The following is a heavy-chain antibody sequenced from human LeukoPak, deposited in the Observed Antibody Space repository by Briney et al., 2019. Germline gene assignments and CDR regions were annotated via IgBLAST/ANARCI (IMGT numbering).Heavy chain of an antibody. V-gene: IGHV3-9*01. CDR3: AKAYSSSWYGYFQH. Sequence: GGSLRHSCAASGFTFDDYAMHWVRHAPGKGLEWVSGISWNSGSIGYADSVKGRFTISRDNAKNSLYLQMNSLRAEDTALYYCAKAYSSSWYGYFQHWGQGTLVTVSS. CDR2: ISWNSGSI. D-gene: IGHD6-13*01. J-gene: IGHJ1*01. CDR1: GFTFDDYA.